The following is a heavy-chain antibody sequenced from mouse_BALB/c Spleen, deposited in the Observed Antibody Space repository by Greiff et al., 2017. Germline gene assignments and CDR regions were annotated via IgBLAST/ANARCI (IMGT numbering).Heavy chain of an antibody. Sequence: EVNVVESGGGLVQPGGSRKLSCAASGFTFSSFGMHWVRQAPEKGLEWVAYISSGSSTIYYADTVKGRFTISRDNPKNTLFLQMTSLRSEDTAMYYCARSRCGNYGYAMDYWGQGTSVTVSS. CDR3: ARSRCGNYGYAMDY. CDR2: ISSGSSTI. J-gene: IGHJ4*01. CDR1: GFTFSSFG. D-gene: IGHD2-1*01. V-gene: IGHV5-17*02.